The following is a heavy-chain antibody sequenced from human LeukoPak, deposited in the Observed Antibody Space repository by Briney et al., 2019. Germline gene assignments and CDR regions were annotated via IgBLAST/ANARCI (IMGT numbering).Heavy chain of an antibody. J-gene: IGHJ5*02. V-gene: IGHV4-59*12. Sequence: PSETLSLTCTVSGASISSYYWSWIRQPPGKGPEWIGYISYSGSTNYNPSLKSRVTISADTSKNQVSLTLSSVTAADTAVYYCAREYYYDSSGYGNWFDPWGQGTLVTVSS. CDR3: AREYYYDSSGYGNWFDP. CDR2: ISYSGST. CDR1: GASISSYY. D-gene: IGHD3-22*01.